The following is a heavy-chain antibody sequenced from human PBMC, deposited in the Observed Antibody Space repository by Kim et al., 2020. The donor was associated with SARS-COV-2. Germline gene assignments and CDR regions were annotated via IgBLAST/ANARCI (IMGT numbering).Heavy chain of an antibody. CDR2: GATT. D-gene: IGHD5-12*01. V-gene: IGHV3-23*01. CDR3: AKSGQLDY. J-gene: IGHJ4*02. Sequence: GATTYYPGSGKGRFTISRDNSKNTLYLQMNNLGAEDTAVYFCAKSGQLDYWGQGTLVTVSS.